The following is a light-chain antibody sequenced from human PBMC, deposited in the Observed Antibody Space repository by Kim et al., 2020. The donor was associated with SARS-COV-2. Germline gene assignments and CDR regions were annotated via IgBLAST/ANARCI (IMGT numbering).Light chain of an antibody. V-gene: IGKV1-27*01. J-gene: IGKJ2*01. CDR2: GTS. CDR1: QDISNY. CDR3: QRYNSAPYT. Sequence: GDRATRTCRASQDISNYLAWYQQKPGKVPEPLIFGTSTLQSGAPSRFSGSGSGTDFTLTISSLQPKDVATYYCQRYNSAPYTFGQGTKLEI.